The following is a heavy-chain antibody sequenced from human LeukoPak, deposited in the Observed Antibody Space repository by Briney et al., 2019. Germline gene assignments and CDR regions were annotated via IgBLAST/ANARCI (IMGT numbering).Heavy chain of an antibody. V-gene: IGHV4-39*01. Sequence: SETLSLTCTVSGGSISSSSYYWGWIRQPPGKGLEWIGTIFYSGSTYYNPSLKSRVTISVDTSKNQFSLKVNSVTAADTAVYYCARQSGRNWFDPWGQGTLVTVSS. CDR3: ARQSGRNWFDP. CDR1: GGSISSSSYY. D-gene: IGHD3-3*01. J-gene: IGHJ5*02. CDR2: IFYSGST.